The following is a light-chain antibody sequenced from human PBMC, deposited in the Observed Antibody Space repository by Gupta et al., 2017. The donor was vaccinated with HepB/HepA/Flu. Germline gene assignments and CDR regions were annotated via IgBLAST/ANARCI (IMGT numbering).Light chain of an antibody. CDR1: QSISIY. CDR3: QQHSNWPFYT. V-gene: IGKV3-11*01. CDR2: DAS. J-gene: IGKJ2*01. Sequence: IVLTQSPATLSLSPGERAHLSCRASQSISIYLAWYQHKPGQAPRLLISDASNRATGVPARFSGGGSGTDFTLTISSLEPEDFAVYYCQQHSNWPFYTFGQGTKLEIK.